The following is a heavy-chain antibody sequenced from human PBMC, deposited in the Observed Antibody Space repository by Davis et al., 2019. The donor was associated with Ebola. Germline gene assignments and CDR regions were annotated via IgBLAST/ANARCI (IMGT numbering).Heavy chain of an antibody. Sequence: MPSETLSLTCTVSGGSISSYYWSWIRQPPGKGLEWIGYMYYSGSTNYNPSLKSRVTIPVDTSKKQFSLKLSSVTAADTAVYYCARGDYYGSGSQIDYWGQGTLVTVSS. J-gene: IGHJ4*02. CDR1: GGSISSYY. CDR2: MYYSGST. D-gene: IGHD3-10*01. CDR3: ARGDYYGSGSQIDY. V-gene: IGHV4-59*01.